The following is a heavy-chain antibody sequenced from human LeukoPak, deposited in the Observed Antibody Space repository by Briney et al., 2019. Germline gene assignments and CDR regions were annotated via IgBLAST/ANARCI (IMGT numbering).Heavy chain of an antibody. CDR2: LPYDGSYT. CDR3: AREKEAAAGQTYYFDY. J-gene: IGHJ4*02. V-gene: IGHV3-30*02. Sequence: GGSLRLSCAASGFTFSSYGMHWVRQTPGKGLEWVTFLPYDGSYTSYADSVKGRFTISRDNSKNTLYLQMNSLRAEDTAVYYCAREKEAAAGQTYYFDYWGQGTLVTVSS. CDR1: GFTFSSYG. D-gene: IGHD6-13*01.